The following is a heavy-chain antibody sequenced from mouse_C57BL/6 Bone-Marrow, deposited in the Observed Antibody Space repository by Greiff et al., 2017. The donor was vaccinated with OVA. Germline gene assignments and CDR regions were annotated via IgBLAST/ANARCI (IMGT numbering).Heavy chain of an antibody. CDR3: TAPPTMVTPYYFDY. V-gene: IGHV1-15*01. CDR1: GYTFTDYE. D-gene: IGHD2-9*01. CDR2: IDPETGGT. Sequence: QVQLKESGAELVRPGASVTLSCKASGYTFTDYEMHWVKQTPVHGLEWIGAIDPETGGTAYNQKFKGKAILTADKSSSTAYMELRSLTSEDSAVYYGTAPPTMVTPYYFDYWGQGTTLTVSS. J-gene: IGHJ2*01.